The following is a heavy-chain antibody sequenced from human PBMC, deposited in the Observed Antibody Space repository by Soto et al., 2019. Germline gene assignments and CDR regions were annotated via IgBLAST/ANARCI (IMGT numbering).Heavy chain of an antibody. D-gene: IGHD2-2*01. V-gene: IGHV1-18*01. Sequence: ASVKVSCKASGYTFTSYGISWVRQAPGQGLEWMGWISAYNGNTNYAQKLQGRVTMTTDTSTSTAYMELRSLRSDDTAVYYCARGIRQYQLLSRYSYFDYWGQGTLVTVSS. CDR1: GYTFTSYG. J-gene: IGHJ4*02. CDR3: ARGIRQYQLLSRYSYFDY. CDR2: ISAYNGNT.